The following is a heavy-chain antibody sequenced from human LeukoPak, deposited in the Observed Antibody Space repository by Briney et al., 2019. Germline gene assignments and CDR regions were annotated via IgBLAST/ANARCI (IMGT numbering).Heavy chain of an antibody. CDR3: ARGDYYGSGSYYKGPDWFDP. CDR2: IYHSGST. D-gene: IGHD3-10*01. CDR1: GYSISSGYY. V-gene: IGHV4-38-2*02. Sequence: SETLSLTCTVSGYSISSGYYWGWIRQPPGKGLEWIGSIYHSGSTYYNPSLKSRVTISVDTSKNQFSLKLSSVTAADTAVYYCARGDYYGSGSYYKGPDWFDPWGQGTLVTVSS. J-gene: IGHJ5*02.